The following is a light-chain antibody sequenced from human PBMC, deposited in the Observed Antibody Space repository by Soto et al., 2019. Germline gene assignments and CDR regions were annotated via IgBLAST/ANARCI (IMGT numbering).Light chain of an antibody. Sequence: DIQMTQSPSTLSASVGDRVTITCRASQSISSWLAWYQQKPGTAPKLLIYEASTLESGVPSRFSGSRSGTEFTLTVSSLQPDDFATYYCQQYNDSFPYTFGQATKLEIK. CDR3: QQYNDSFPYT. J-gene: IGKJ2*01. CDR1: QSISSW. V-gene: IGKV1-5*03. CDR2: EAS.